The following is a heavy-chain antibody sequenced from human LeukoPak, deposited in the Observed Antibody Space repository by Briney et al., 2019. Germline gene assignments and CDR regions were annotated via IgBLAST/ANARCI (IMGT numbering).Heavy chain of an antibody. CDR2: IYYSGST. V-gene: IGHV4-59*01. J-gene: IGHJ5*02. Sequence: SETLSLTCTVSGGSISSYYWSWIRQPPGKGLEWIGYIYYSGSTNYNPSLKSRVTISVDTSKNQFSLKLSSVTAADTAVYYCAREIVWVDYSNYGSWFDPWGQRTLVTVSS. CDR3: AREIVWVDYSNYGSWFDP. CDR1: GGSISSYY. D-gene: IGHD4-11*01.